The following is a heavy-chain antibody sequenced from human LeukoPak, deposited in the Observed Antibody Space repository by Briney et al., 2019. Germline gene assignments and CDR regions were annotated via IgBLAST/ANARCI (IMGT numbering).Heavy chain of an antibody. J-gene: IGHJ4*02. CDR1: GYTFTSYG. Sequence: GASVKVSCKASGYTFTSYGISWVRQAPGQGLEWMGRINPSSGGTNYAQKFQGRVTMTRDTSISTAYMELSRLRSDDTAVYYCARIYSSGWYDVGFDYWGQGTLVTVSS. CDR2: INPSSGGT. CDR3: ARIYSSGWYDVGFDY. D-gene: IGHD6-19*01. V-gene: IGHV1-2*06.